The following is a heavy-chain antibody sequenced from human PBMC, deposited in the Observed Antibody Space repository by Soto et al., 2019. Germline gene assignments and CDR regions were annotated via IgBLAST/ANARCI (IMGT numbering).Heavy chain of an antibody. Sequence: QVQLVQSGTEVKKPGASVKVSCKASGYTFTSYGIHWERQAPGQRLEWMGWINAANGDTKYSPKCQGRVTITRDTSASTAYMERSSLRSEDTAVYYCVRRHVSATGIDWFDPWGQGTLVTVSS. CDR3: VRRHVSATGIDWFDP. CDR2: INAANGDT. D-gene: IGHD6-13*01. J-gene: IGHJ5*02. V-gene: IGHV1-3*01. CDR1: GYTFTSYG.